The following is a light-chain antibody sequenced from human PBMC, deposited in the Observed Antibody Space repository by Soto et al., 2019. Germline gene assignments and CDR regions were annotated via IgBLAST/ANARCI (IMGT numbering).Light chain of an antibody. V-gene: IGKV1-5*01. CDR3: QQYHIYSGT. Sequence: DIQMTQSPSTLPASVGDRVTITCRASQSISNWLAWYQQEPGTAPKLLIYHASTLESGVPSRFSGSGSGTEFTLTINSLQPDDFATYYCQQYHIYSGTFGQGTKV. CDR1: QSISNW. J-gene: IGKJ1*01. CDR2: HAS.